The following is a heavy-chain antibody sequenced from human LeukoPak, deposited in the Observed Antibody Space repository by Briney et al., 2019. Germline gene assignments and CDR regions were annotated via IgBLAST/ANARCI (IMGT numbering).Heavy chain of an antibody. D-gene: IGHD5-12*01. Sequence: SVKVSCKASGGTFSSYAISWVRQAPGRGLEWMGGIIPIFGTANYAQKFQGRVTITADESTSTAYMELSSLRSEDTAVYYCARGGIVATIFAFDIWGQGTMVTVSS. J-gene: IGHJ3*02. CDR1: GGTFSSYA. V-gene: IGHV1-69*13. CDR3: ARGGIVATIFAFDI. CDR2: IIPIFGTA.